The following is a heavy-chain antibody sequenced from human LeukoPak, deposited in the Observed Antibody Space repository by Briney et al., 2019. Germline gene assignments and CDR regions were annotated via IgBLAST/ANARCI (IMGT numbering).Heavy chain of an antibody. V-gene: IGHV1-18*01. D-gene: IGHD3-3*01. CDR3: ARMVRFLEWYYYYYYMDV. CDR2: ISAYNGNT. Sequence: ASVKVSCKAAGYTFTSYGISWLRQVPGHGHDWMRWISAYNGNTNYAQKRQCRVTMTKDTSTSTAYMEMRRLRSDDTAVYYCARMVRFLEWYYYYYYMDVWGKGITVTVSS. CDR1: GYTFTSYG. J-gene: IGHJ6*03.